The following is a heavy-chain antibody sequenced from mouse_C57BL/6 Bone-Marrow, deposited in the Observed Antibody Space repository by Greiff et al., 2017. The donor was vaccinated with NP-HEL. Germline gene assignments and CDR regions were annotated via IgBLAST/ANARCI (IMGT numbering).Heavy chain of an antibody. CDR1: GFTFSDYY. J-gene: IGHJ4*01. CDR3: ARPQLPYYYAMDY. CDR2: ISNGGGST. D-gene: IGHD5-5*01. V-gene: IGHV5-12*01. Sequence: EVMLVESGGGLVQPGGSLKLSCAASGFTFSDYYMYWVRQTPEKRLEWVAYISNGGGSTYYPDTVKGRFTISRDNAKNTLYLQMSRLKSEDTAMYYCARPQLPYYYAMDYWGQGTSVTVSS.